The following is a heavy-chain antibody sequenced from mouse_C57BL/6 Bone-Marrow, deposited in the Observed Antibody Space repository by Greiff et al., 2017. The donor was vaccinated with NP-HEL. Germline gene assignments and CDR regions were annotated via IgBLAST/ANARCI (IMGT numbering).Heavy chain of an antibody. CDR1: GYTFTSYW. D-gene: IGHD4-1*01. J-gene: IGHJ2*01. CDR2: IYPGNSDN. Sequence: EVQLQQSGTVLARPGASVKMSCKTSGYTFTSYWMHWVKQRPGQGLEWIGAIYPGNSDNSNNQKSKGKAKLTAVTSASTAYMERSSLTNEDSAVYYCTRSWDWDPFDYWGQGTTLTVSS. CDR3: TRSWDWDPFDY. V-gene: IGHV1-5*01.